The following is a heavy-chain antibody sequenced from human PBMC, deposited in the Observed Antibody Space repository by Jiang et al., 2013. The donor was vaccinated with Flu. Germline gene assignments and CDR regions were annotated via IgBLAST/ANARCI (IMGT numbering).Heavy chain of an antibody. J-gene: IGHJ4*02. D-gene: IGHD1-1*01. CDR1: SGSISNYY. V-gene: IGHV4-59*01. Sequence: PGLVKPSETLSLTCTVSSGSISNYYWSWIRQPPGKGLEWIGYIFYSGNTNYNPSLKGRVTISLDTSKNQFSLKLSSVTTADTAVYYCARRPTGSAFDYWGQGTLVTVSS. CDR3: ARRPTGSAFDY. CDR2: IFYSGNT.